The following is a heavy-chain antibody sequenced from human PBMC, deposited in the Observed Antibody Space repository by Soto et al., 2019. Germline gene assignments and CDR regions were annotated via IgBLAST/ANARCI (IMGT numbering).Heavy chain of an antibody. CDR2: IYWDDDK. CDR1: GFSLTTSGGA. D-gene: IGHD3-10*01. Sequence: QITLKESGPTLVKPTQTLTLTCTFSGFSLTTSGGAVGWIRQPPGKALEWLALIYWDDDKRSSPSLKSRLTITKDTSKSQVVLTMTTMDPVDTATYYCAHIPGSGQLLYSYYYYMDVWGKGTTVTVSS. CDR3: AHIPGSGQLLYSYYYYMDV. V-gene: IGHV2-5*02. J-gene: IGHJ6*03.